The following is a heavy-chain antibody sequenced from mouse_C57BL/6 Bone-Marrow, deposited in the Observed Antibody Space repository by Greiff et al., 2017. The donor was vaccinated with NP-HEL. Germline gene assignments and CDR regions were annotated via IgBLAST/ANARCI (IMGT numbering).Heavy chain of an antibody. CDR2: IRLKSGSYAT. Sequence: EVQVEESGGGLVQPGGSMKLSCVASGFTFSNYWMNWVRQSPEKGLEWVAQIRLKSGSYATHYAESVKGRFTISRAASTSSVHLQINNLRSEEIGSYYCSSWLAYWGQGTLVTVSA. CDR3: SSWLAY. V-gene: IGHV6-3*01. CDR1: GFTFSNYW. J-gene: IGHJ3*01.